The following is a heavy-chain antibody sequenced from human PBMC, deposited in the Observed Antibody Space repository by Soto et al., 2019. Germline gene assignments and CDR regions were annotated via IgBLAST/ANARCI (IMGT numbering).Heavy chain of an antibody. CDR3: AVESAGGGKGMDV. CDR1: GFTFSRHA. CDR2: LSDSSGSI. D-gene: IGHD2-15*01. V-gene: IGHV3-23*01. Sequence: GGSLRLSCTASGFTFSRHAMTWVRQAPWKGLEWVSGLSDSSGSIYYADSVKGRFTISRDNSMNTLYLQMNSLRDEDTAVCYCAVESAGGGKGMDVWGQGTTVIVSS. J-gene: IGHJ6*02.